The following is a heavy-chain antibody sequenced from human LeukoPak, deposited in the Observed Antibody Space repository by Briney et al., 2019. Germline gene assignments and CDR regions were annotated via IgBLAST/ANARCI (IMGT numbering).Heavy chain of an antibody. V-gene: IGHV3-23*01. Sequence: GGSLRLSCAASEFTFSSYVMTWVRQAPGKGLEWVSAISAGAGSTSYADSVKGRFTISRDNSKNTLYLQMNSLRAEDTAVYYCARGPYDSSGYYYYWGQGTLVTVSS. J-gene: IGHJ4*02. D-gene: IGHD3-22*01. CDR2: ISAGAGST. CDR1: EFTFSSYV. CDR3: ARGPYDSSGYYYY.